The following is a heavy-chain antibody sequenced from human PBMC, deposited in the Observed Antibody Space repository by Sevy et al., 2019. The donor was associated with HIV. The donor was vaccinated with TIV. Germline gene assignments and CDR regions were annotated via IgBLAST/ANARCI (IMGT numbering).Heavy chain of an antibody. J-gene: IGHJ4*02. Sequence: SETLSLTCTVSGGSISSSSYYWGCIRQPPGKGLEWIGSIYYSGSTYYNPSLKSRVTISVDTSKNYFSLKLNSVTAADTAVYYCARLGSGRGSGGWYGEYYFDYWGQGTLVTVSS. CDR1: GGSISSSSYY. CDR2: IYYSGST. D-gene: IGHD6-19*01. V-gene: IGHV4-39*02. CDR3: ARLGSGRGSGGWYGEYYFDY.